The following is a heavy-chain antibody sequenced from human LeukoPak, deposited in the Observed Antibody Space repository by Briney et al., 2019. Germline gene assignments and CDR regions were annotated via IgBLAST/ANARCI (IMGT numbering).Heavy chain of an antibody. CDR1: GFTFSSYA. D-gene: IGHD2-21*01. CDR3: ANPVVVLLDAFDI. V-gene: IGHV3-23*01. J-gene: IGHJ3*02. CDR2: ISGSGDST. Sequence: GGSLRLSCAASGFTFSSYAMSWVCQAPGKGLEWVSVISGSGDSTHYADSVKGRFTISRDNSKNTVYLQMNSLRAEDTAVYYCANPVVVLLDAFDIWGQGTMVTVSS.